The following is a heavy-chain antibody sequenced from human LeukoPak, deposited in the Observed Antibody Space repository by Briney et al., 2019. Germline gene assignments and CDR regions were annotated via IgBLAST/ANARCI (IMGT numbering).Heavy chain of an antibody. D-gene: IGHD4-23*01. CDR1: GFTFTSFE. CDR2: IGSAGTTI. Sequence: GGSLRLSCAASGFTFTSFEMNWVRQAPGKGLEWVSYIGSAGTTIYYADSVKGRFTISRDNAKNSLYLQMNSLRGEDTAVYYCARVRDYDGYYFDYWGQGTLVTVSS. V-gene: IGHV3-48*03. J-gene: IGHJ4*02. CDR3: ARVRDYDGYYFDY.